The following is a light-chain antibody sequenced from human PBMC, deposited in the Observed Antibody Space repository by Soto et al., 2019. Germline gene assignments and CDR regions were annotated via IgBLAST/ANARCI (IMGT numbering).Light chain of an antibody. V-gene: IGLV1-47*01. CDR1: SSNIGSNY. J-gene: IGLJ2*01. Sequence: QSVLTQPPSASGTPGQRVTISCSGSSSNIGSNYVYWYQQLTGTAPKLLIYRNNQRPSGVPDRFSGSKSGTSASLAISGLRGEDEADYYCAAWDDSLSGVVFGGGTKLTVL. CDR3: AAWDDSLSGVV. CDR2: RNN.